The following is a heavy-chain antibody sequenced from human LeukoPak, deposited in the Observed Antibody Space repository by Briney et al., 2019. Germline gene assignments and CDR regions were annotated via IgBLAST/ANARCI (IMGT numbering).Heavy chain of an antibody. V-gene: IGHV3-20*04. D-gene: IGHD6-19*01. Sequence: GGSLRLSCTASGFKFDDYDMSWVRQVPGKGLEWVSGITWNGDKTGYADSVRGRFAISRDNTKKSLYLQMSSLRAEDTAVYYCARDGGGYSSGWPYFDYWGQGTLVTVSS. CDR2: ITWNGDKT. CDR1: GFKFDDYD. CDR3: ARDGGGYSSGWPYFDY. J-gene: IGHJ4*02.